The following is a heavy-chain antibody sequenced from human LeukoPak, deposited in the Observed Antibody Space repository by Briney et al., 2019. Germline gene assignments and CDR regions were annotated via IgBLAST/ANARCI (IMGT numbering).Heavy chain of an antibody. V-gene: IGHV1-2*02. CDR2: INPNSGGT. CDR3: AREGEYNWNLRNWFDP. CDR1: GYTFTGYY. J-gene: IGHJ5*02. Sequence: ASVKVSCKASGYTFTGYYMHWVRQAPGQGLEWMGWINPNSGGTSYAQKFQGRVTMTRDTSISTAYMELSRLRSDDTAVYYCAREGEYNWNLRNWFDPWGQGTLVTVSS. D-gene: IGHD1-7*01.